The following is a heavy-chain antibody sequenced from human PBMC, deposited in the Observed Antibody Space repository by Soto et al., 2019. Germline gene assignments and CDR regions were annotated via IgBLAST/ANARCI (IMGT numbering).Heavy chain of an antibody. Sequence: GGSLRLSCAASGFTVSSNYMSWVRQAPGKGLEWVSVIYSGGSTYYAGSVKGRFTISRDNSKNTLYLQMNSLRAEDTAVYYCAREESIVATSPFDYWGQGTLVTVSS. D-gene: IGHD5-12*01. CDR3: AREESIVATSPFDY. CDR2: IYSGGST. J-gene: IGHJ4*02. V-gene: IGHV3-66*01. CDR1: GFTVSSNY.